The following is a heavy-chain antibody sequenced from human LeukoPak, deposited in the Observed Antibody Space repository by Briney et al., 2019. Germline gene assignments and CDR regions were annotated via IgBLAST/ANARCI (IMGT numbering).Heavy chain of an antibody. CDR2: ISSSGSTK. D-gene: IGHD3-10*01. V-gene: IGHV3-11*01. J-gene: IGHJ4*02. CDR1: GFTFSDYY. CDR3: APKLYYFDH. Sequence: GGSLRLSCAASGFTFSDYYMSWIRQAPGKGLEWVSYISSSGSTKHYADSVKGRFTISRDNAKNLLYLQMNSLRAEDTAVYYCAPKLYYFDHWGQGTLVTVSS.